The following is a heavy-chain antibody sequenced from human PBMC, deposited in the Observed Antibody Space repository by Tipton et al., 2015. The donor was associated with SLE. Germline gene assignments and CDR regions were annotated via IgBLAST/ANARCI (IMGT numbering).Heavy chain of an antibody. CDR1: GGSFETYY. V-gene: IGHV4-34*01. D-gene: IGHD6-19*01. CDR2: IHYSGST. Sequence: TLSLTCAVYGGSFETYYWTWIRQPPGKGLEWIGSIHYSGSTSYNSSLESRVTISIDTSKSQFSLKLSSVTASDMAEYYCAGTSSSGWYVIDYWGQGTLVTVSS. J-gene: IGHJ4*02. CDR3: AGTSSSGWYVIDY.